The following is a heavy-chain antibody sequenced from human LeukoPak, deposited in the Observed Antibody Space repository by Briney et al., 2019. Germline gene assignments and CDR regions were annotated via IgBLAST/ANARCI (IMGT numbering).Heavy chain of an antibody. J-gene: IGHJ3*02. D-gene: IGHD6-19*01. CDR3: ANQYSSGWYGEAFDI. CDR1: GFTFSSYW. CDR2: IKQDGSEK. Sequence: GGSLRLSCAASGFTFSSYWMSWVRQAPGKGLEGVANIKQDGSEKYYVDSVKGRFTISRDNAKNSLYLQMNSLRAEDTAVYYCANQYSSGWYGEAFDIWGQGTMVTVSS. V-gene: IGHV3-7*01.